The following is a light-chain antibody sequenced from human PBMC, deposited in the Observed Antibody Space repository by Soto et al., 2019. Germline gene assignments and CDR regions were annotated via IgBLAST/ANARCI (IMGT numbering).Light chain of an antibody. CDR3: QQYGSSET. V-gene: IGKV3-20*01. CDR2: GAS. CDR1: QSVCSSY. J-gene: IGKJ1*01. Sequence: EIVLTQSPGTLSLSPGERATLSCRASQSVCSSYLAWYQQKPGQAPRLLIYGASSRATGIPDRFSGSGSGTDFTLTISRLEPEDFAVYYCQQYGSSETFGQGTKVEIK.